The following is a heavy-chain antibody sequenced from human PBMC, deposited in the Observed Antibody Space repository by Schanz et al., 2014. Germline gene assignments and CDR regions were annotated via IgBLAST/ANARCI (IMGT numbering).Heavy chain of an antibody. V-gene: IGHV3-30*18. CDR1: GFSFSDYG. Sequence: QVQLVESGGGVVQPGRSLRLSCAGSGFSFSDYGMHWVRQAPGRGLEWVAVISDDGSGKYSADSVKGRFTISRDNSKNMVFLQMTSLRAEDTAVYYCAKEKGGHSGYDLVSWGQGTLLIVSS. D-gene: IGHD5-12*01. CDR2: ISDDGSGK. CDR3: AKEKGGHSGYDLVS. J-gene: IGHJ5*02.